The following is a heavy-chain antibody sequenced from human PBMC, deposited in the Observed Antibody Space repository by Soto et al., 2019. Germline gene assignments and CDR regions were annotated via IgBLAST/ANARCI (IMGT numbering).Heavy chain of an antibody. CDR1: GFTVSSNY. J-gene: IGHJ6*02. CDR2: IYSGGST. Sequence: RLSFSASGFTVSSNYMSWVRQAPGKVLEWVSVIYSGGSTYYADSVKGRFTISRDNSKNTLYLQMNSLRAEDTAVYYCARSSGRLRFLEWLSNYYYYYGMDVWGQGTTVTVSS. V-gene: IGHV3-53*01. D-gene: IGHD3-3*01. CDR3: ARSSGRLRFLEWLSNYYYYYGMDV.